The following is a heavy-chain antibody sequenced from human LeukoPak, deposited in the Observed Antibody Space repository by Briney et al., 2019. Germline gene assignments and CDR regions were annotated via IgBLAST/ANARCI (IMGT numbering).Heavy chain of an antibody. CDR3: ATTYGSGPH. CDR1: GYTFTSHH. V-gene: IGHV1-46*01. D-gene: IGHD3-3*01. J-gene: IGHJ4*02. CDR2: IHPGSGST. Sequence: ASVKVSCKASGYTFTSHHMHLVRQAPGQGLEWMGMIHPGSGSTTYAQKFLGRVTMTKDTSTSTVYMELSSLRSEDTAVYYCATTYGSGPHWGQGTLVTVSS.